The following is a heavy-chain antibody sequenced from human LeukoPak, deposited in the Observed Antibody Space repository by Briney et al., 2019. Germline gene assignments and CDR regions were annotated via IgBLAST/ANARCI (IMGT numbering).Heavy chain of an antibody. CDR2: INHSGST. CDR3: ARGGYSRFDIVVVPAARYYFDY. V-gene: IGHV4-34*01. J-gene: IGHJ4*02. Sequence: SETLSLTCAVYGGSFSGYYWSWIRQPPGKGLEWIGEINHSGSTNYDPSLKSRVTISVDTSKNQFSLKLSSVTAADTAVYYCARGGYSRFDIVVVPAARYYFDYWGQGTLVTVSP. D-gene: IGHD2-2*01. CDR1: GGSFSGYY.